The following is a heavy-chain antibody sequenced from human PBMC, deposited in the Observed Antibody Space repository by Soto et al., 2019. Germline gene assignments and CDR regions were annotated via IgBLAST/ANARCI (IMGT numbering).Heavy chain of an antibody. Sequence: SETLSLTCTVSGGSISSSSYYWGWIRQSPGKGLEWIGSIYYSGNTYYNPSLKSRVTISVDTSKKQFSLKLSSVSAADTAVYYCARHPNTAWFDPWGQGTLVTVSS. CDR2: IYYSGNT. CDR1: GGSISSSSYY. J-gene: IGHJ5*02. V-gene: IGHV4-39*01. CDR3: ARHPNTAWFDP.